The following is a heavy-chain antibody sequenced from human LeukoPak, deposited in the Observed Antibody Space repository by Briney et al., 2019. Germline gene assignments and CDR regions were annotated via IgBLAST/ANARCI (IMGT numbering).Heavy chain of an antibody. D-gene: IGHD3-16*01. V-gene: IGHV3-48*01. CDR3: GRLVGDSGELTD. CDR1: GFTFSRYH. CDR2: ISGRGTTI. J-gene: IGHJ4*02. Sequence: GGSLRLSCAASGFTFSRYHMNWVRQTPGKGLEWISYISGRGTTIYYADSVKGRFTISRDNAKNSLYLQMNSLRAEDTAVYYCGRLVGDSGELTDWGQGALVTVSS.